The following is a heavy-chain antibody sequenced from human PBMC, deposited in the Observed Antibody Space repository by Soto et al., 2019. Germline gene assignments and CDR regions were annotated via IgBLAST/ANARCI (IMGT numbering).Heavy chain of an antibody. CDR3: ARRLGYNRFDY. J-gene: IGHJ4*02. CDR1: GYTFTIYD. CDR2: MNPNSGNT. Sequence: ASVKVSCKSSGYTFTIYDINWVRQATGQGLEWMGWMNPNSGNTDYAQNFQGRVTMTRNTSISTAYMELSSLRSEDTAVYYCARRLGYNRFDYWGQGTLVTVS. V-gene: IGHV1-8*01. D-gene: IGHD5-12*01.